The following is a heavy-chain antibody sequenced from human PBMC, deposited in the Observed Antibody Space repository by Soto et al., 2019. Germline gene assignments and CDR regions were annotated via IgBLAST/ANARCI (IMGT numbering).Heavy chain of an antibody. Sequence: QVQLQESGPGLVKPSGTLSLTCAVSGGSISSSNWWSWVRQPPGKGLEWIGEIYHSGSTNYNPSLKSRVTISVGKSMSQFSLELSSVTAADTAVYYCASSEGPEVAEFDPWGQGTLVTVSS. J-gene: IGHJ5*02. CDR2: IYHSGST. CDR1: GGSISSSNW. CDR3: ASSEGPEVAEFDP. V-gene: IGHV4-4*02. D-gene: IGHD6-19*01.